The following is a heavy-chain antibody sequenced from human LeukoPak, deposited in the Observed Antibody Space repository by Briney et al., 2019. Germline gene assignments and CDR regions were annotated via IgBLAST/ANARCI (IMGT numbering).Heavy chain of an antibody. D-gene: IGHD1-26*01. CDR1: GFTFSSYA. Sequence: GGSLRLSCAASGFTFSSYAMQWVRQAPGKELEYVSAISSNGGSTYYANSVKGRFTISRDNSKNTLYLQMGSLRAEDMAVYYCARALRSYCGYYFDYWGQGTLVTVSS. CDR3: ARALRSYCGYYFDY. J-gene: IGHJ4*02. CDR2: ISSNGGST. V-gene: IGHV3-64*01.